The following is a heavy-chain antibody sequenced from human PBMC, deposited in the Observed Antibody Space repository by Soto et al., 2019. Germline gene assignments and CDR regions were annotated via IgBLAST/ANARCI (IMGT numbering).Heavy chain of an antibody. D-gene: IGHD1-26*01. J-gene: IGHJ5*02. V-gene: IGHV4-4*07. CDR3: AKNQGVELVPLATVDWFDP. CDR2: LHSTGAT. CDR1: GGSINNYW. Sequence: SETLSLTCTVSGGSINNYWWSWIRQAADKRLEWIGRLHSTGATNYNPSLRSRVTMSVDKSKNQFSLNLASVTAADTAVYHCAKNQGVELVPLATVDWFDPWGQGSVVTVSS.